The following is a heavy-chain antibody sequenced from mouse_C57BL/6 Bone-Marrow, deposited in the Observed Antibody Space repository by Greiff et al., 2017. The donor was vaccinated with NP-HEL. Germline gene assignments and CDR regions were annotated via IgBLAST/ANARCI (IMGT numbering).Heavy chain of an antibody. J-gene: IGHJ4*01. Sequence: LVESGAELAKPGASVKLSCKASGYTFTSYWMHWVKQRPGQGLEWIGYINPSSGYTKYNQKFKDKATLTADKSSSTAYMQLSSLTYEDSAVYYCARRFITTVVATYYYAMDYWGQGTSDTASS. CDR1: GYTFTSYW. V-gene: IGHV1-7*01. D-gene: IGHD1-1*01. CDR3: ARRFITTVVATYYYAMDY. CDR2: INPSSGYT.